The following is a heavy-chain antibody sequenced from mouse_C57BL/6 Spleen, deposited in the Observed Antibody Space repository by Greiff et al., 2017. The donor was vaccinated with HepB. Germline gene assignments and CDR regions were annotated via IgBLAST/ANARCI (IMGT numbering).Heavy chain of an antibody. Sequence: SGAELVRPGASVTLSCKASGYTFTDYEMHWVKQTPVHGLEWIGAIDPETGGTAYNQKFKGKAILTADKSSSTAYMELRSLTSEDSAVYYCTRYYYPLAMDYWGQGTSVTVSS. CDR1: GYTFTDYE. CDR3: TRYYYPLAMDY. J-gene: IGHJ4*01. CDR2: IDPETGGT. D-gene: IGHD1-1*01. V-gene: IGHV1-15*01.